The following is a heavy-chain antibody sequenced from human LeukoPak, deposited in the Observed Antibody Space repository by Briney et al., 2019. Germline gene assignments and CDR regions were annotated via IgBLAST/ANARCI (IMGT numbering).Heavy chain of an antibody. D-gene: IGHD4-23*01. J-gene: IGHJ4*02. Sequence: SETLSLTCAVYGGSFSGYYWSWIRQPPGKGLEWIGEINHSGSTNYNPSLKSRVTISVDTSKNQFSLKLSSVTAADAAVYYCARGLQGDYDYGGNSGWGYYFDYWGQGTLVTVSS. V-gene: IGHV4-34*01. CDR3: ARGLQGDYDYGGNSGWGYYFDY. CDR1: GGSFSGYY. CDR2: INHSGST.